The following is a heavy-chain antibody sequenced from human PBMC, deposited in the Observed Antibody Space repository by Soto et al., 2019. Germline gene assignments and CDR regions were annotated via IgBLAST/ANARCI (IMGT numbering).Heavy chain of an antibody. Sequence: SETLSLTCAVHGWSFSGYYWSWIRQPPGKGLEWIGEINHSGSTNYNPSLKSRVTISVDTSKNQFSLKLSSVTAADTAVYYFARASVLRYFDCLLSPWYFDYWGQGTLVTVS. D-gene: IGHD3-9*01. V-gene: IGHV4-34*01. CDR3: ARASVLRYFDCLLSPWYFDY. J-gene: IGHJ4*02. CDR2: INHSGST. CDR1: GWSFSGYY.